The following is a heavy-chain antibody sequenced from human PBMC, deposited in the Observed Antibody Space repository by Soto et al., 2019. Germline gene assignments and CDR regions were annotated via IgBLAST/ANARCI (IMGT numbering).Heavy chain of an antibody. CDR3: ASAVTAGTYYNYGLDV. Sequence: QVHLVQSGAEVKKPGSSVNISCKASGGTFGTYGLNWLRQFPGLELEWMGGIIPASDTENYAQKFQGRVTITADKSTNIAHMQMDSLTSDDPSVYYCASAVTAGTYYNYGLDVWGQGTTVTVS. D-gene: IGHD2-21*02. J-gene: IGHJ6*02. V-gene: IGHV1-69*14. CDR2: IIPASDTE. CDR1: GGTFGTYG.